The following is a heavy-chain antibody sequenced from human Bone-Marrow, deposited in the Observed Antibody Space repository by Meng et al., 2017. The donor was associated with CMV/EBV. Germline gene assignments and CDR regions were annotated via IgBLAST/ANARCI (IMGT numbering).Heavy chain of an antibody. CDR3: AKPDELLSDYYYGMDV. CDR1: GFTFSSYG. V-gene: IGHV3-30*02. CDR2: IRYDGSNK. D-gene: IGHD2-2*01. J-gene: IGHJ6*02. Sequence: GGSRRLSCAASGFTFSSYGMHWVRKAPGKGLEWVAFIRYDGSNKYYADSVKGRFTISRDNSKNTLYLQMSSLRAEDTAVYYCAKPDELLSDYYYGMDVWGQGTTVTVSS.